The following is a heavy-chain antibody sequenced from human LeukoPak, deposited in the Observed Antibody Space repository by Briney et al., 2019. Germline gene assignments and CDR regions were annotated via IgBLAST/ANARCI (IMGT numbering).Heavy chain of an antibody. J-gene: IGHJ4*02. CDR3: ARGETSSYDY. CDR1: WVTVSSNY. Sequence: TGGSLRLLCSASWVTVSSNYMRRGRQAAGEGLEGVSVIYSGGKTYYADSVKGRFTIYRDNSKNTVYHQMNSLRAGDTAVYYCARGETSSYDYWGQGTLVTVSS. D-gene: IGHD2-2*01. V-gene: IGHV3-53*01. CDR2: IYSGGKT.